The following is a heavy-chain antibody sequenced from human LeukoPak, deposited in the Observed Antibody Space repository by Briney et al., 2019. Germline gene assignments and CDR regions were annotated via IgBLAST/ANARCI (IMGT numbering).Heavy chain of an antibody. D-gene: IGHD4-17*01. V-gene: IGHV3-23*01. CDR1: GFSFSNYA. J-gene: IGHJ3*02. CDR3: ANPRGNYGAYAFDI. Sequence: HPGGSLRLSCAASGFSFSNYAMSWVRQAPGKGLEWVSAISGSGGNTYYADSVKGRFTISRDNSKNTLYLQMNSLRAEDTAVYYCANPRGNYGAYAFDIWGQGTMVTVSS. CDR2: ISGSGGNT.